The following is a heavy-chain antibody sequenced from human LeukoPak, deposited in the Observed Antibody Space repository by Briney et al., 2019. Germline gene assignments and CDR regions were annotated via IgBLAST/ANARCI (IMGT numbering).Heavy chain of an antibody. Sequence: GGSLRLSCAASGLIVSRYYMSWVRQAPAKGLEWVSVIYSCGNTYYAASVKGRFTISRHNSKSTLYLEMSSLRPEDTAVYYCARLGTTRAPFDYWGQGTLVTVSS. V-gene: IGHV3-53*04. J-gene: IGHJ4*02. D-gene: IGHD1-14*01. CDR3: ARLGTTRAPFDY. CDR2: IYSCGNT. CDR1: GLIVSRYY.